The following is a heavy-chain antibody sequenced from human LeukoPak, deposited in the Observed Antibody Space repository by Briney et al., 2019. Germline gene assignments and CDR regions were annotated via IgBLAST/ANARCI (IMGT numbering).Heavy chain of an antibody. Sequence: PSETLSLTCAVYGGSFSGYYWSWIRQPPGKGLEWIGEINHSGSTNYNPSLKSRVTISVDTSKNQFSPKLSSVTAADTAVYYCARGGFGVVIDIWGQGTLVTVSS. J-gene: IGHJ4*02. V-gene: IGHV4-34*01. CDR3: ARGGFGVVIDI. CDR1: GGSFSGYY. D-gene: IGHD3-3*01. CDR2: INHSGST.